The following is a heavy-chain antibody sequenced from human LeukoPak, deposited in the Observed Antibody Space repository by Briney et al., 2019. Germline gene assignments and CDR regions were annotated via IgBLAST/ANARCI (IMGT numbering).Heavy chain of an antibody. Sequence: GRSLRLSCAASGFTFSSNGMHWVRQPPGKGLGWVAVISYDGSSKYYADSVKGRFTISRDNSKNTLYLQMNSLRAEDTAVYYCAKVGPWELLVDWGQGTLVTVSS. CDR2: ISYDGSSK. V-gene: IGHV3-30*18. D-gene: IGHD1-26*01. CDR3: AKVGPWELLVD. J-gene: IGHJ4*02. CDR1: GFTFSSNG.